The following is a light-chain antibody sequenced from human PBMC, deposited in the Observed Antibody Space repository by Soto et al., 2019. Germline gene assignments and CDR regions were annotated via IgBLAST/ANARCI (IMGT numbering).Light chain of an antibody. J-gene: IGLJ2*01. V-gene: IGLV2-14*03. Sequence: QSALTQPASVSGSPGQSITISCTGTSRDIGAYNYVSWYQQHPGRAPKLILYVVNNRPSGDSNRFSGSKSGHMASLTISGLQAEDEADYYCSSYTISSTVVFGGGTQLTVL. CDR3: SSYTISSTVV. CDR2: VVN. CDR1: SRDIGAYNY.